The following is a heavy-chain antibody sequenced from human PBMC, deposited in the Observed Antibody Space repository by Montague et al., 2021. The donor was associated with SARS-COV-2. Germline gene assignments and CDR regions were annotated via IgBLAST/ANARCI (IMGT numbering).Heavy chain of an antibody. Sequence: TLSLTCSVSGGSISSGGHYWRWIRQPAGKGLQWIGRMFPSGRTNYNPSLNSRVTISVDTSKNQFSLDVRSVTATDTTPYFGARAKVTTSVFDHWGHGILVTVSS. CDR1: GGSISSGGHY. V-gene: IGHV4-61*02. J-gene: IGHJ4*01. CDR3: ARAKVTTSVFDH. CDR2: MFPSGRT. D-gene: IGHD4-17*01.